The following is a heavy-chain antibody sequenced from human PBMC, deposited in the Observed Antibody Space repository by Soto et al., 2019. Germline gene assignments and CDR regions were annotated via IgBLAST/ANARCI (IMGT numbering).Heavy chain of an antibody. J-gene: IGHJ5*02. Sequence: PSETLSLTCTVSGGSISSGGYYWSWIRQHPGKGLEWIGYIYYSGSTYYNPSLKSRVTISVDTSKNQFSLKLSSGTAADTAVYYCGRDYNDSSAHKCFDPGGQGTLVTVSS. CDR2: IYYSGST. V-gene: IGHV4-31*03. CDR1: GGSISSGGYY. CDR3: GRDYNDSSAHKCFDP. D-gene: IGHD3-22*01.